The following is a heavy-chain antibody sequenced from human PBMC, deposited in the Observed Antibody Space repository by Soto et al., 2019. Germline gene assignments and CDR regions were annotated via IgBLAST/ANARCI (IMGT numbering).Heavy chain of an antibody. CDR2: ISISSSTR. Sequence: EVQLVESGGGLVQPGGSLRLSCAASGFTFSSYVINWLRQAAGKGLEWVSYISISSSTRYYADSVRGRFTISRDNAKNSLYLQMNSLRDEDTAVYYCARGGGFFDYWGQGTLVTVSS. CDR3: ARGGGFFDY. J-gene: IGHJ4*02. D-gene: IGHD3-10*01. V-gene: IGHV3-48*02. CDR1: GFTFSSYV.